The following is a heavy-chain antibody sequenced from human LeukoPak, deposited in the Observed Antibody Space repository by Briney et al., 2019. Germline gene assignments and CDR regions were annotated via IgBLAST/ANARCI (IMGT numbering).Heavy chain of an antibody. CDR1: GGSISSGGYY. D-gene: IGHD3-16*01. Sequence: PSETLSLTCTVSGGSISSGGYYWSWIRQHPGKGLEWIGSIYYSGSTYYNPSLKSRVTISVDTSKNQFSLKLSSVTAADTAVYYCARHSQGGFDYWGQGTLVTVSS. V-gene: IGHV4-39*01. CDR2: IYYSGST. J-gene: IGHJ4*02. CDR3: ARHSQGGFDY.